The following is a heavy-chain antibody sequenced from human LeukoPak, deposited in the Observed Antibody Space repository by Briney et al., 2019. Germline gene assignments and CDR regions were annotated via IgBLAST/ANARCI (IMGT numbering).Heavy chain of an antibody. CDR3: ARGRWFTFGGVIVSY. J-gene: IGHJ4*02. D-gene: IGHD3-16*02. CDR1: GYTFTGYY. CDR2: INPNSGGT. V-gene: IGHV1-2*02. Sequence: ASVKVSCKASGYTFTGYYMHWVRQAPGQGLEWMGWINPNSGGTNYAQKFQGRVTMTRDTSISTAYMELSRLRSDDTAVYYCARGRWFTFGGVIVSYWGQGTLVTVSS.